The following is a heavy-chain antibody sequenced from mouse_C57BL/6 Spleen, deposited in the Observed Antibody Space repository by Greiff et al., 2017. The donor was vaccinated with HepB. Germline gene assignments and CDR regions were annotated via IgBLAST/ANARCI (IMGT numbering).Heavy chain of an antibody. D-gene: IGHD1-1*01. Sequence: QVQLQQPGAELVKPGASVKLSCKASGYTFTSYWMQWVKQRPGQGLEWIGEIDPSDSYTNYNQKFKGKATLTVDTSSSTAYMPLSSLTSEDSAVYYCAIYGSSPWFAYWGQGTLVTVSA. J-gene: IGHJ3*01. CDR2: IDPSDSYT. CDR3: AIYGSSPWFAY. CDR1: GYTFTSYW. V-gene: IGHV1-50*01.